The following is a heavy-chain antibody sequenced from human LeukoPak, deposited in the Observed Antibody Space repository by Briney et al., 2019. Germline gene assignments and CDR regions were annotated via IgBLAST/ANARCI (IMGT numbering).Heavy chain of an antibody. D-gene: IGHD2-2*01. CDR2: IYYSGST. J-gene: IGHJ4*02. V-gene: IGHV4-59*01. Sequence: SETLSLTCTVSGGSISSYYWSWIRQPPGKGLEWIGYIYYSGSTNYNSSFKSRVSISIDTSKNQFSLKLSSVTAADTAVYYCARGGTTYCSSTSCLGGTSDYWGQGTLVTVSS. CDR1: GGSISSYY. CDR3: ARGGTTYCSSTSCLGGTSDY.